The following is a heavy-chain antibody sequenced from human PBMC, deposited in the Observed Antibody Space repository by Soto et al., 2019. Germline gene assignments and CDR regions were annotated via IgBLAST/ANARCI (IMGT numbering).Heavy chain of an antibody. CDR1: GFTFSSYW. D-gene: IGHD7-27*01. CDR2: INQDGSEK. V-gene: IGHV3-7*03. Sequence: GCLRLSCAASGFTFSSYWMSWVRQAPGKGLEWVARINQDGSEKYYVDSVKGRFTISRDNAKNSLYLQMNSLKTEDTAVYYCSRYILTSSVRFSDPWGQGTLVTVS. J-gene: IGHJ5*02. CDR3: SRYILTSSVRFSDP.